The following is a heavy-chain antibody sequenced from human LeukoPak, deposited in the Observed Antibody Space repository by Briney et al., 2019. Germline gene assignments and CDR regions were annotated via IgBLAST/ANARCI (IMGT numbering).Heavy chain of an antibody. Sequence: QPGGSLRLSCAASGFTFSSYAMSWVRQAPGKGLEWVSAISGSGGSTYYADSVKGRFTISRDNSKNTLYLQMNSLRAEDTAVYYCAKLGYCSSTSCTTNWFDPWGQGTLVTVSS. CDR2: ISGSGGST. CDR1: GFTFSSYA. J-gene: IGHJ5*02. CDR3: AKLGYCSSTSCTTNWFDP. V-gene: IGHV3-23*01. D-gene: IGHD2-2*01.